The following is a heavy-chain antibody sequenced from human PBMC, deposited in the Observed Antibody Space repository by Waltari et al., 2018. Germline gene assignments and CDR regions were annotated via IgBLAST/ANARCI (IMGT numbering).Heavy chain of an antibody. Sequence: QIQLVQSGGEVKKPGASVKVSCKVSGFTFTNYGFTWVRQAPGQGLEWMGGINTYNGDTNFAQKFQDRLTMTTDTSTSTAHMELRSLRSDDTAVYYCARSLRCYYDSSGYCLFDYWGQGTLVTVSS. CDR2: INTYNGDT. CDR1: GFTFTNYG. D-gene: IGHD3-22*01. J-gene: IGHJ4*02. CDR3: ARSLRCYYDSSGYCLFDY. V-gene: IGHV1-18*01.